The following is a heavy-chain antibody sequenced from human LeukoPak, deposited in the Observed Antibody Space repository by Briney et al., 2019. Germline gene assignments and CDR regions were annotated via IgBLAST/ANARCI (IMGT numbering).Heavy chain of an antibody. CDR2: ISSSGSTI. CDR3: ARAGYCSSTSCQEYYFDY. Sequence: GGSLRLSCAASGFTFSDYYMSWIRQAPGKGLEWVSYISSSGSTIYYADSVKGRFTISRDNAKNSLYLQMNSLRAEDTAVYYCARAGYCSSTSCQEYYFDYWGQGTLVTVSS. V-gene: IGHV3-11*04. CDR1: GFTFSDYY. D-gene: IGHD2-2*01. J-gene: IGHJ4*02.